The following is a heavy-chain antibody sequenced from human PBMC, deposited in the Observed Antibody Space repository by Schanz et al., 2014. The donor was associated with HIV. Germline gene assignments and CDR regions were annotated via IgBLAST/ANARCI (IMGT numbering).Heavy chain of an antibody. CDR2: ITWNSETR. V-gene: IGHV3-9*01. D-gene: IGHD6-19*01. CDR1: RFTFDDYA. Sequence: EVQLLESGGGLVQPGGSLRLSCAASRFTFDDYAMHWVRQAPGKGLEWVSGITWNSETRGYADSVKGRFSISRDNAKNSLYLQMSSLRREDTAFYYCAKGVSVAGSSYYFDYWGQGALVTVSS. CDR3: AKGVSVAGSSYYFDY. J-gene: IGHJ4*02.